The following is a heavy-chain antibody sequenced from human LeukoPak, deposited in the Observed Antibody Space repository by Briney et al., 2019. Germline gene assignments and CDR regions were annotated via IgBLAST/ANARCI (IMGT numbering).Heavy chain of an antibody. CDR2: IQPDGSEG. D-gene: IGHD4-23*01. CDR1: GFTFSSTW. Sequence: GGSLRLSCAASGFTFSSTWMSWVRQAPGKGLEWVGSIQPDGSEGYPVDSVKGRFTISRDNARNSLFLQMNSLRVEDTAVYYCARDNSIADRGWWFDPWGQGTLVTVSS. J-gene: IGHJ5*02. V-gene: IGHV3-7*01. CDR3: ARDNSIADRGWWFDP.